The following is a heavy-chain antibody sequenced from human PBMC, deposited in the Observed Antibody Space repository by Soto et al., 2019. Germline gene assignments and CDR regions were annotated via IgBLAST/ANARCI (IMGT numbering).Heavy chain of an antibody. Sequence: SETLSLTCAVSGVSISSGNWWTWVRQTPQRGLEYIGEIFHDGTANYYPSFERRVAISVDTSKNQFSLKLTSVTAADTAIYFCARLVYDTRLNYMYFDFWGQRALVTVSS. CDR3: ARLVYDTRLNYMYFDF. V-gene: IGHV4-4*02. J-gene: IGHJ4*02. CDR2: IFHDGTA. D-gene: IGHD2-8*01. CDR1: GVSISSGNW.